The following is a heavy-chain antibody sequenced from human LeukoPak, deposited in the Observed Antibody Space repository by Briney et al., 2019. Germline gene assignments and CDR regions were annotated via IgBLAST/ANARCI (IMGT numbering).Heavy chain of an antibody. CDR1: GFTFNEYN. D-gene: IGHD3-22*01. V-gene: IGHV3-30*18. CDR2: ISYDGSNK. J-gene: IGHJ4*02. Sequence: GGSLRLSCAASGFTFNEYNMHWVRQAPGKGLEWVAVISYDGSNKYYADSVKGRFTISRDNSKNTLYLQMNSLRAEDTAVYYCAKGLGYYDSSGSPFDYWGQGTLVTVSS. CDR3: AKGLGYYDSSGSPFDY.